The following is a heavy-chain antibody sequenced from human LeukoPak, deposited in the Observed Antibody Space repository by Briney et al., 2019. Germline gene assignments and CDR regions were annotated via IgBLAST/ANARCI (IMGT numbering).Heavy chain of an antibody. CDR1: GASISAYH. D-gene: IGHD5-18*01. V-gene: IGHV4-4*07. CDR3: ARDYSYPDY. Sequence: PSETLSLTCSVSGASISAYHWSWIRQPAGKGLEWIGRIYSSGRTNYIPSLKSRLTMSVDTSKNQSSLKLNSVTAADTAVYYCARDYSYPDYWGQGTLVTVSS. J-gene: IGHJ4*02. CDR2: IYSSGRT.